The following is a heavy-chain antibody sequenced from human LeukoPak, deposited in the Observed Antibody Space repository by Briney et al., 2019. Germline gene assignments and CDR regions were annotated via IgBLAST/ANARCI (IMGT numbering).Heavy chain of an antibody. Sequence: SQTLSLTCTVSGGSISSCGYYWSWIRQHPGKGLEWIGYIYYSGSTYYNPSLKSRVTISVDTSKNQFSLKLSSVTAADTAVYYCARFPDRGMDVWGQGTTVTVSS. V-gene: IGHV4-31*03. J-gene: IGHJ6*02. CDR3: ARFPDRGMDV. CDR1: GGSISSCGYY. D-gene: IGHD3-22*01. CDR2: IYYSGST.